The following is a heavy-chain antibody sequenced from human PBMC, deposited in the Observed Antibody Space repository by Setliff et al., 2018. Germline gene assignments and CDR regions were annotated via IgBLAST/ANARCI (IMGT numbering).Heavy chain of an antibody. D-gene: IGHD6-13*01. CDR1: GYTFTSYG. CDR3: ARAPAYSSTPGSYAFDI. V-gene: IGHV1-18*01. CDR2: ISAYNGNT. Sequence: WASVKVSCKASGYTFTSYGISWVRQAPGQGLEWMGWISAYNGNTNYAQKLQGRATMTTDTSTSTAYMELRSLRSDDTAVYYCARAPAYSSTPGSYAFDIWGQGTMVTVSS. J-gene: IGHJ3*02.